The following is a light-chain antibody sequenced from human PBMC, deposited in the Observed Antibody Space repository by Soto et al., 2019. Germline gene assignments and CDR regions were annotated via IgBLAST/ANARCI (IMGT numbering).Light chain of an antibody. CDR3: QSYDSSNQDVV. CDR1: SGSIANNY. J-gene: IGLJ2*01. CDR2: DDD. V-gene: IGLV6-57*04. Sequence: NFMLTQPHSVSESPGKTVTISCTRSSGSIANNYVQWYQQRPGSAPSTVIYDDDQRPSGVPDRFSGSIDSSSNSASLTISGLKTEDEADYYCQSYDSSNQDVVFGGGTKLNVL.